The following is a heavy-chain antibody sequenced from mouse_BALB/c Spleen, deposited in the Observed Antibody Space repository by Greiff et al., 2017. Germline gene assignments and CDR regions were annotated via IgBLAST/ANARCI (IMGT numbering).Heavy chain of an antibody. J-gene: IGHJ3*01. D-gene: IGHD2-3*01. CDR3: AREVGYYAWFAY. CDR2: IDPYYGGT. Sequence: EVKLKESGPELEKPGASVKISCKASGYSFTGYNMNWVKQSNGKSLEWIGNIDPYYGGTSYNQKFKGKATLTVDTSSSTAYMQLSSLASEDSALYYCAREVGYYAWFAYWGQGTLVTVSA. CDR1: GYSFTGYN. V-gene: IGHV1S135*01.